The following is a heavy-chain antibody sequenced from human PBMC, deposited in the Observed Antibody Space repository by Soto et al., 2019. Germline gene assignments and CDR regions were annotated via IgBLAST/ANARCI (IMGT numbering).Heavy chain of an antibody. Sequence: SETLSLTCTGSGGSISGYYWSWIRQPPGKGLEWIGYIYSSGSTNYNPSLQSRVTISVDTSKNQFSLKLSSVTAADTAVYYCARLACSSTRCFTYFDYWGQGALVTVSS. CDR3: ARLACSSTRCFTYFDY. D-gene: IGHD2-2*02. CDR1: GGSISGYY. J-gene: IGHJ4*02. V-gene: IGHV4-59*08. CDR2: IYSSGST.